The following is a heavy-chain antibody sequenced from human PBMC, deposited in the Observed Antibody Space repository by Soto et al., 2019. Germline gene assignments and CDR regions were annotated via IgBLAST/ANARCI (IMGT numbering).Heavy chain of an antibody. CDR3: ARDVSLNYYDGTYYYFAMDV. Sequence: ASVKVSCKASGGTFNSLAISWVRQAPGQGLEWMGGIIPFFKGTNYAEKFQGRVTIAADESTSTAYMDLSSLRSEDTAVYYCARDVSLNYYDGTYYYFAMDVWGQGTTVTAP. J-gene: IGHJ6*02. V-gene: IGHV1-69*13. CDR2: IIPFFKGT. D-gene: IGHD3-16*01. CDR1: GGTFNSLA.